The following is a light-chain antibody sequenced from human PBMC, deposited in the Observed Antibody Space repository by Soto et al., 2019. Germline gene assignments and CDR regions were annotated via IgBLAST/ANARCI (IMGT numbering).Light chain of an antibody. Sequence: QAVVTQEPSFSVSPGGTVTLTCGLSSGSVSTSYYPSWYQQTPGQAPRTLIYSTNTRSSGVPDRFSGSILGNKAALTITGHQADDESDYYCVLYMGSGIWVFGEDTKLTVL. V-gene: IGLV8-61*01. CDR1: SGSVSTSYY. J-gene: IGLJ3*02. CDR3: VLYMGSGIWV. CDR2: STN.